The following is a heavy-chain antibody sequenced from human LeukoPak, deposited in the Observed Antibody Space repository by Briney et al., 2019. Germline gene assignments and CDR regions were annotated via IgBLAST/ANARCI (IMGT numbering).Heavy chain of an antibody. CDR1: GFTFSSYW. Sequence: GGSLRLSCAASGFTFSSYWMHWVRQAPGKGLEWVGRIKSKTDGGTTDHAAPVKGRFTISRDDSKNTLYLQMNSLKTEDTAVYYCTTDLATWIQEGTGGYWGQGTLVTVSS. CDR2: IKSKTDGGTT. V-gene: IGHV3-15*01. D-gene: IGHD5-18*01. CDR3: TTDLATWIQEGTGGY. J-gene: IGHJ4*02.